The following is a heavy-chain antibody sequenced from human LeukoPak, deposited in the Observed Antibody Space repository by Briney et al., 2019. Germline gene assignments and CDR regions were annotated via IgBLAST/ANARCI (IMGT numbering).Heavy chain of an antibody. CDR1: GFTFSSYA. CDR2: ISGSGGST. CDR3: AKDVTMIVVVTLGY. Sequence: GGSLRLSCAASGFTFSSYAMSWVRQAPGKGLEWVSAISGSGGSTYYADSVKGRFTISRDNSKNTPYLQMNSLRAEDTAVYYCAKDVTMIVVVTLGYWGQGTLVTVSS. V-gene: IGHV3-23*01. D-gene: IGHD3-22*01. J-gene: IGHJ4*02.